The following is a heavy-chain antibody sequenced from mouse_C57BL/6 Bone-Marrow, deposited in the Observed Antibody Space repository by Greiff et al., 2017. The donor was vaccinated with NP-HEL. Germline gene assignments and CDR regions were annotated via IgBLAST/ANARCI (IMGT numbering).Heavy chain of an antibody. CDR2: ISDGGSYT. CDR1: GFTFSSYA. V-gene: IGHV5-4*01. Sequence: VQLVESGGGLVKPGGSLKLSCAASGFTFSSYAMSWVRQTPEKRLEWVATISDGGSYTYYPDNVKGRFTISRDNAKNNLYLQMSHLKSEDTAMYYCARDDAPGFAYWGQGTLVTVSA. J-gene: IGHJ3*01. CDR3: ARDDAPGFAY.